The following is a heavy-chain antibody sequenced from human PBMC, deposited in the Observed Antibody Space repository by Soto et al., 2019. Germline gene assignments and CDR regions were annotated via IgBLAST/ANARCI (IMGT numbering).Heavy chain of an antibody. CDR3: ARDTRWFGESGAPTVDY. CDR2: IWYDGSNK. J-gene: IGHJ4*02. D-gene: IGHD3-10*01. Sequence: GGSLRLSCAASGFTFSSYGMHWVRQAPGKGLEWVAVIWYDGSNKYYADSVKGRFTISRDNSKNTLYLQMNSLRAEDTAVYYCARDTRWFGESGAPTVDYWGQGTLVTVSS. CDR1: GFTFSSYG. V-gene: IGHV3-33*01.